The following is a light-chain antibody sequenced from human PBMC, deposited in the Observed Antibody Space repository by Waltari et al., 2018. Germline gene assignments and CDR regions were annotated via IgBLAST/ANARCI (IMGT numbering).Light chain of an antibody. CDR2: GKN. J-gene: IGLJ2*01. CDR1: SLRSYY. V-gene: IGLV3-19*01. Sequence: SSELTQDPAVSVALGQTVRITCQGDSLRSYYAIWYQQKPGQAPVLVIYGKNNRPPGIPDRFSGSSSGNTASLTITGAQAEDEADYYCNSRDSSGNHVVFGGGTKLTVL. CDR3: NSRDSSGNHVV.